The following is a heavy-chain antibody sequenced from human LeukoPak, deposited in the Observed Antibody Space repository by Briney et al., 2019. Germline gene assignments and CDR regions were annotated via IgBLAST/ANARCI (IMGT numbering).Heavy chain of an antibody. CDR3: ITDPGAWAPI. D-gene: IGHD1-26*01. CDR1: GLTFSNAW. Sequence: GGSLTLSCVASGLTFSNAWMSWVRQAPGKGLEWVGRIKSKTDGETTDYAAPVKGRFTISRDDSKNTLYLQLNRLNIGDTAVYYCITDPGAWAPIWGQGTMVTVSS. V-gene: IGHV3-15*01. J-gene: IGHJ3*02. CDR2: IKSKTDGETT.